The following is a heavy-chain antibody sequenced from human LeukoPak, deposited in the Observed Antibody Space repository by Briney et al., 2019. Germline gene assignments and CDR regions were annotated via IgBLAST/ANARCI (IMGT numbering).Heavy chain of an antibody. CDR3: ARARDGHINNWFDP. CDR2: IYYSGST. CDR1: GGSINSYH. D-gene: IGHD5-24*01. V-gene: IGHV4-59*01. Sequence: SETLSLTCTVSGGSINSYHRSWIRQPPGKGLEWIGYIYYSGSTEYNPSLKSRVTISVDTSKNQFSLKMSSVTAADTAVYHCARARDGHINNWFDPWGQGTLVTVSS. J-gene: IGHJ5*02.